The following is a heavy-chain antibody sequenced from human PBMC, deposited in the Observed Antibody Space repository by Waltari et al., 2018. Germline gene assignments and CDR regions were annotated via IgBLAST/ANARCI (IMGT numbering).Heavy chain of an antibody. J-gene: IGHJ4*02. V-gene: IGHV1-2*06. D-gene: IGHD6-13*01. CDR1: GYTFTGYY. Sequence: QVQLVQSGAEVKKPGASVKVSCKASGYTFTGYYMHWVRQAPGQGLEWMGRINPNSGGTNYAQKFQGRVTMTRDTSISTAYMELSRLRSDDTAVYYCARGKVGSWYGTTNETFDYWGQGTLVTVSS. CDR2: INPNSGGT. CDR3: ARGKVGSWYGTTNETFDY.